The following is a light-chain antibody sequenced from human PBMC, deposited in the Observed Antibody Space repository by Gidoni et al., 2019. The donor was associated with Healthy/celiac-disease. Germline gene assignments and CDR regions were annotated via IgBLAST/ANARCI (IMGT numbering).Light chain of an antibody. Sequence: DTVLTQSPGTLSLSPGERATLSCRASQSVSSSYLAWYQQKPGQAPRLLIYGASSRATGIPDRFSGSGSGTDFTLTISRLEPEDFAVYYCQQYGSSPLTFGGGTKVEIK. V-gene: IGKV3-20*01. CDR1: QSVSSSY. CDR2: GAS. J-gene: IGKJ4*01. CDR3: QQYGSSPLT.